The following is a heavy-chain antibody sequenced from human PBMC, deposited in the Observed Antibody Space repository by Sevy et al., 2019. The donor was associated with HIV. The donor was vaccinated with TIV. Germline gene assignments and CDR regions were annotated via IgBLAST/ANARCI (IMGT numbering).Heavy chain of an antibody. J-gene: IGHJ4*02. CDR3: AKGYYGSGSYYTFDY. V-gene: IGHV3-23*01. CDR1: GFTFISYA. Sequence: GGSLRLSCAASGFTFISYAMSWVRQAPGKGLEWVSAISGSGGSTYYADSVKGRFTISRNNSKNTLYLQMNSLRAEDTAVYYCAKGYYGSGSYYTFDYWGQGTLVTVSS. D-gene: IGHD3-10*01. CDR2: ISGSGGST.